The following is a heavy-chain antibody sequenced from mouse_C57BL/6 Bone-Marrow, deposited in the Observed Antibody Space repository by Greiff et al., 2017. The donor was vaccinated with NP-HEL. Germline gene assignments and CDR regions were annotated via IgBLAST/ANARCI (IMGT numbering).Heavy chain of an antibody. V-gene: IGHV5-17*01. CDR1: GFTFNDYG. CDR3: ERGGTTIDYDY. CDR2: ISRGSSTI. D-gene: IGHD2-14*01. J-gene: IGHJ2*01. Sequence: EVQVVESGGGLVKPGGSLKLSCAASGFTFNDYGMHWVRQAPEQGLEWVAYISRGSSTIYYADTVQGRFTISRANSKNTLFLQMTSMRSEDAAMYYWERGGTTIDYDYWGQGTTLTVSS.